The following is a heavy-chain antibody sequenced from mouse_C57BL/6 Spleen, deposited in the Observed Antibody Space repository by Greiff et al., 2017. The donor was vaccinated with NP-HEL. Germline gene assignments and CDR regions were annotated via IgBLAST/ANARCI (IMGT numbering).Heavy chain of an antibody. V-gene: IGHV5-17*01. CDR3: ARTTVVGSYAMDY. CDR2: ISSGSSTI. D-gene: IGHD1-1*01. CDR1: GFTFSDYG. J-gene: IGHJ4*01. Sequence: VQLQQSGGGLVKPGGSLKLSCAASGFTFSDYGMHWVRQAPEKGLAWVAYISSGSSTIYYADTVKGRFTISRDNAKNTLFLQMTSLRSEDTAMYYCARTTVVGSYAMDYWGQGTSVTVSS.